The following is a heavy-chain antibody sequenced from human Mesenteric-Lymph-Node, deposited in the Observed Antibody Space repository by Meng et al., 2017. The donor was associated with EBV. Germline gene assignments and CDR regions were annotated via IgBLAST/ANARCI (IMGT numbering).Heavy chain of an antibody. Sequence: QVQGQGLGPGLVKPSGTRSLTCAVSGGSISSSNWWSWVRQPPGKGLEWIGEIYHSGSTNYNPSIKSRVTISADKSKNQFSLNLSSVTAADTAVYYCARVGQWLPIDYWGQGTLVTVSS. CDR3: ARVGQWLPIDY. CDR2: IYHSGST. V-gene: IGHV4-4*02. J-gene: IGHJ4*02. CDR1: GGSISSSNW. D-gene: IGHD6-19*01.